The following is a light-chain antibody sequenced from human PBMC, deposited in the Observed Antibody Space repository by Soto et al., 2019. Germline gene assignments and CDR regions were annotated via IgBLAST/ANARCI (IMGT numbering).Light chain of an antibody. CDR2: DVS. CDR3: SSFTSSSTYV. CDR1: SGDVGSYNR. J-gene: IGLJ1*01. Sequence: QSALTQPPSVSGSPGQSVAISCSGTSGDVGSYNRVTWYQQPPGTAPKLMVYDVSNRPSGVPDRFSGSKSGNTASLTISGLQAEDAADYYRSSFTSSSTYVFGTGTKLTVL. V-gene: IGLV2-18*02.